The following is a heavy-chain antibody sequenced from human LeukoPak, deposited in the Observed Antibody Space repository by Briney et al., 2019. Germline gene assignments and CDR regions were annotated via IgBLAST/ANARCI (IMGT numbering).Heavy chain of an antibody. Sequence: ASVTVSCKASGYTFTSFYIHWVRQAPGQGLEWMGKINPTGGSTSYAQKFQGRVTMTRDMSTTTVYMELSSLRSEDTAVYYCARVPRAAVAGTLGHWGQGTLVTVSS. CDR3: ARVPRAAVAGTLGH. J-gene: IGHJ5*02. V-gene: IGHV1-46*01. CDR1: GYTFTSFY. CDR2: INPTGGST. D-gene: IGHD6-19*01.